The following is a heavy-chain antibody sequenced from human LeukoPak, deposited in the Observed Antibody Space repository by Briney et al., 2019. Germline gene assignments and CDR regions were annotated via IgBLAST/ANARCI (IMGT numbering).Heavy chain of an antibody. J-gene: IGHJ4*02. D-gene: IGHD3-22*01. CDR2: ISSSGSTI. CDR3: AREGGYPSRAYYY. Sequence: PGGSLRLSCAASGFTFIDYYISWIRQSPWKLLDCVSYISSSGSTIYYADSVKGRFTIARENSKNSLYLQMNSLKAEDTAVSHSAREGGYPSRAYYYWGQAPLVTVSS. V-gene: IGHV3-11*04. CDR1: GFTFIDYY.